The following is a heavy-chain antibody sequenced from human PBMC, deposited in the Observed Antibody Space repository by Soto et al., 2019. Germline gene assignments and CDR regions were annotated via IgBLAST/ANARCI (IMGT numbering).Heavy chain of an antibody. V-gene: IGHV1-18*01. CDR3: ARDLDGSGSYYTDY. Sequence: ASVKVSCKASGYIFITYGISWVRQAPGQGLELMGRISTYNGNTNYAQNLQGRVTMTTDTSTSTAYMELRSLRSDDTAVYYCARDLDGSGSYYTDYWGPGTLVTVYS. CDR1: GYIFITYG. J-gene: IGHJ4*02. CDR2: ISTYNGNT. D-gene: IGHD3-10*01.